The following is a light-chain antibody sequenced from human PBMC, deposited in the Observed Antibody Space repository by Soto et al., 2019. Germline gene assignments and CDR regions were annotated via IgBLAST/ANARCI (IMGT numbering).Light chain of an antibody. CDR3: SSYTSSSTQV. Sequence: QSVLTQPASVSGSPGQSITISCTGTNGDVGSYDLVSWYQRYPGEAPKLIIYEVNKRPSGISNRFSGSKSGNTASLTISGLQAEDEAAYYCSSYTSSSTQVFGGGTKLTVL. V-gene: IGLV2-14*02. CDR2: EVN. CDR1: NGDVGSYDL. J-gene: IGLJ3*02.